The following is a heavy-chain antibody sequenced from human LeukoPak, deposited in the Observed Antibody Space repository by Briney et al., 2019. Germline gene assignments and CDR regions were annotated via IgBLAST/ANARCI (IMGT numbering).Heavy chain of an antibody. Sequence: PGGSLRLSCAASGFTFSSYAMHWVRQAPGKGLEWVAVISYDGSNKYYADSVKGRFTIFRDNSKNTLYLQMNSLRAEDTAVYYCARDSGYSSGWPQYFQHWGQGTLVTVSS. D-gene: IGHD6-19*01. CDR1: GFTFSSYA. J-gene: IGHJ1*01. CDR3: ARDSGYSSGWPQYFQH. V-gene: IGHV3-30-3*01. CDR2: ISYDGSNK.